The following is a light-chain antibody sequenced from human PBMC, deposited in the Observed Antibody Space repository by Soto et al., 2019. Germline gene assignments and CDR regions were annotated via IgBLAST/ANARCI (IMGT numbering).Light chain of an antibody. CDR3: QQYNKWPLP. V-gene: IGKV3-15*01. J-gene: IGKJ4*01. Sequence: EIVMTQSPATLSVSPGERATLSCRASQSVSSNLAWYQQKPGQAPRLLIYVTSTRATDIPARFSGSGSGTDFTLTISTLQSEDFAVYYCQQYNKWPLPFGGGTKVEIK. CDR1: QSVSSN. CDR2: VTS.